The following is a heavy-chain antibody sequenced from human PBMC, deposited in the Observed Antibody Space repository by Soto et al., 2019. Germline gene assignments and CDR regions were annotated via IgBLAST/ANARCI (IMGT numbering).Heavy chain of an antibody. V-gene: IGHV4-31*03. Sequence: PSETLSLTGTVSGGCISSGGYYWSCIRQHPGKGLELIGYIYYSGSTYYNPSLKSRVTISVDTSKNQFSLKLSSVTAADTAVYYCERGEYSSSSHWFDPWGQGTLVTVYS. CDR2: IYYSGST. D-gene: IGHD6-6*01. CDR3: ERGEYSSSSHWFDP. J-gene: IGHJ5*02. CDR1: GGCISSGGYY.